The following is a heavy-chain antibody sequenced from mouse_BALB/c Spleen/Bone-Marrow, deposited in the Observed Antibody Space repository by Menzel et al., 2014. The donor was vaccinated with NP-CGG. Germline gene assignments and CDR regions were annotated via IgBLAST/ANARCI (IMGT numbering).Heavy chain of an antibody. CDR2: INPSSAYT. Sequence: VQLQQSGAELARPGASVKMSCQASGYTFTRYTMHWEKQRPGQGLEWIGYINPSSAYTNYNQKFKDKATLTADKSSSTAYMQLSSLTSEDSAVYYCARAPLLRLRNYFDYWGQGTTLTVSS. V-gene: IGHV1-4*01. J-gene: IGHJ2*01. D-gene: IGHD1-2*01. CDR1: GYTFTRYT. CDR3: ARAPLLRLRNYFDY.